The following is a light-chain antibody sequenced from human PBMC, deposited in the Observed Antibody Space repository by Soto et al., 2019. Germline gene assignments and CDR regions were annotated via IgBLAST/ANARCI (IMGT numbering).Light chain of an antibody. J-gene: IGKJ1*01. V-gene: IGKV1-39*01. Sequence: DIQMTQSPSSLSASVGDRVTITCRTSQGIRSYLNWYQQKPGKAPQLLIYAASSLQSGVPSRFSGSGSGTDFTLTISSLQPEDFATYYCQQSYSTPRTFGQGTKV. CDR1: QGIRSY. CDR2: AAS. CDR3: QQSYSTPRT.